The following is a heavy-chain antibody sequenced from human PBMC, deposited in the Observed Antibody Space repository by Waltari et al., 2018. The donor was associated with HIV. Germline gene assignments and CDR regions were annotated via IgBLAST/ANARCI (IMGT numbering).Heavy chain of an antibody. CDR3: VRGSSSWIGVDH. CDR2: MNTDWCGT. D-gene: IGHD3-10*01. J-gene: IGHJ4*02. V-gene: IGHV3-74*01. CDR1: GFTFRSFW. Sequence: EVQLVESGGGLVQPGGSLRLSCVASGFTFRSFWMHWVRRAPGKGLVWVSRMNTDWCGTDYAGSVKGRFTISRDSAKNTLYLQMNTLRADDMAVYYCVRGSSSWIGVDHWGQGTLVTVSS.